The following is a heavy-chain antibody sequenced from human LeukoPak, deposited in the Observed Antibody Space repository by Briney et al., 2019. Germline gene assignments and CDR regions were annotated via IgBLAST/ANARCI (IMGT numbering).Heavy chain of an antibody. D-gene: IGHD3-10*02. J-gene: IGHJ6*04. CDR1: GFTFRSYG. CDR2: ISGSGGST. CDR3: AELGITMIGGV. V-gene: IGHV3-23*01. Sequence: GGSLRLSCAASGFTFRSYGTSWVRQAPGKGLEWVSGISGSGGSTYYADSVKGRFTISRDNAKNTLNLQMNSLRAEDTAVYYCAELGITMIGGVWGKGTTVTISS.